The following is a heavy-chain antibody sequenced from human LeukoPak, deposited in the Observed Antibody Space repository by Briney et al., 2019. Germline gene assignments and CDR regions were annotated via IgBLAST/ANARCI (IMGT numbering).Heavy chain of an antibody. Sequence: PGGSLRLSCAASGFTVSSNYMSWVRQAPGKGLEWVSSISSSSSYIYYADSVKGRFTISRDNAKNSLYLQMNSLRAEDTAVYYCARDGQLVYAFDIWGQGTMVTVSS. J-gene: IGHJ3*02. D-gene: IGHD6-6*01. CDR3: ARDGQLVYAFDI. CDR1: GFTVSSNY. CDR2: ISSSSSYI. V-gene: IGHV3-21*01.